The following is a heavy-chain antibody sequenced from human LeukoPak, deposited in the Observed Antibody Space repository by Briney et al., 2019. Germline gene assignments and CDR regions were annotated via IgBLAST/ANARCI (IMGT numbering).Heavy chain of an antibody. D-gene: IGHD3-16*01. CDR3: RRFTRSGGSVY. V-gene: IGHV3-7*04. J-gene: IGHJ4*02. CDR1: GLTFRSYW. CDR2: INGDGSDN. Sequence: GGSLRLSCAASGLTFRSYWMRWVRQAPRKGLEWVANINGDGSDNHYVDSVRGRFTISRDNDKNSLYLQMNSLKADDTAVYYSRRFTRSGGSVYWGQGTLVTVSS.